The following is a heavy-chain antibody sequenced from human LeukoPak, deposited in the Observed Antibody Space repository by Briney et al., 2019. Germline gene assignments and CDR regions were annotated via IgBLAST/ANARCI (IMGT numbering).Heavy chain of an antibody. V-gene: IGHV3-21*01. Sequence: TGGSLRLSCAASGFTFSSYAMSWVRQAPGTGLEWVSSISVSDSYKYFADSVKGRFTISRDNAKSSLYLQMNSLTAEDTALYYCARLYLDAFDIWGQGTMVTVSS. CDR2: ISVSDSYK. J-gene: IGHJ3*02. CDR3: ARLYLDAFDI. D-gene: IGHD2-21*01. CDR1: GFTFSSYA.